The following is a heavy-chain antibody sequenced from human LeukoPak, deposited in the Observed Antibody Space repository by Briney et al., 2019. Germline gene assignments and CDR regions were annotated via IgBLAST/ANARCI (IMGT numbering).Heavy chain of an antibody. Sequence: SETLSLTCTVSGGSISSYYWSWIRQPPGKGLEWIGYIYYTGSTNCNPSLKSRVTMSVDTSKNQFSPKLSSVTAADTAVYHCARAYDFWSGYYVLDYWGQGSLVTVSS. CDR3: ARAYDFWSGYYVLDY. D-gene: IGHD3-3*01. CDR2: IYYTGST. V-gene: IGHV4-59*01. J-gene: IGHJ4*02. CDR1: GGSISSYY.